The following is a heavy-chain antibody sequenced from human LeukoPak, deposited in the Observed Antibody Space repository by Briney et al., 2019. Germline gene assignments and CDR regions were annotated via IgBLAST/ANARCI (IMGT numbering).Heavy chain of an antibody. V-gene: IGHV3-53*05. Sequence: GGSLRLSCTVSGFTVSSNSMSWVRQAPGKGLEWVSFIYSDNTHYSDSVKGRFTVSRDNSKNTLYLQMNSLRSEDTAVYYCARARGPYSSGQPWGQGTLVTVSS. CDR3: ARARGPYSSGQP. CDR2: IYSDNT. J-gene: IGHJ5*02. D-gene: IGHD6-19*01. CDR1: GFTVSSNS.